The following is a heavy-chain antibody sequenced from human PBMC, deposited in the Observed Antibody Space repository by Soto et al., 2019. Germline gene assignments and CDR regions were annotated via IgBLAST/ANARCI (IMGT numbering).Heavy chain of an antibody. Sequence: EVQVVESGGGLIQPGGSLRLSCEVSGFSVTANDMSWVRQAPGKGLEWVSVIYSGGSTYYIDSVKGRFSISRDISKNTLYLQMNSLRAEDTAVYYCHGYGYWGQGTLVTVSP. J-gene: IGHJ4*02. D-gene: IGHD5-12*01. V-gene: IGHV3-53*01. CDR2: IYSGGST. CDR1: GFSVTAND. CDR3: HGYGY.